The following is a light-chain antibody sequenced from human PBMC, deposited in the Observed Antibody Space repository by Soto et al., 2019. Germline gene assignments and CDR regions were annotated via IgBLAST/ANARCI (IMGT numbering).Light chain of an antibody. V-gene: IGKV1-39*01. CDR1: QTINNY. Sequence: DIQMTQSPSSLSASVGDRVTITCRARQTINNYLNWYQQKPGKAPKLLIYAASSRPSGVPSRFSGIGSVTDFTLTISSLQAEDSATYFCQERSTAPLTFGGGTKVEVK. CDR3: QERSTAPLT. J-gene: IGKJ4*01. CDR2: AAS.